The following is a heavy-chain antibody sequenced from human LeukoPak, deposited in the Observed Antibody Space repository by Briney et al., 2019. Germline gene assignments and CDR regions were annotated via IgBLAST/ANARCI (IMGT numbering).Heavy chain of an antibody. V-gene: IGHV4-39*07. D-gene: IGHD1-20*01. CDR2: IYYSGST. CDR1: GGSISSSSYY. Sequence: SETLSLTCTVSGGSISSSSYYWGWIRQPLGKGLEWIGSIYYSGSTYYNPSLKSRVTISVDTSKNQFSLKLSSVTAADTAVYYCAREGPTYNWKRDWFDPWGQGTLVTVSS. J-gene: IGHJ5*02. CDR3: AREGPTYNWKRDWFDP.